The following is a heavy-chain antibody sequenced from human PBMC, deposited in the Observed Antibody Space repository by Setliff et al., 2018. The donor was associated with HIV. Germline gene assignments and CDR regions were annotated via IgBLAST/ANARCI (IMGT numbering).Heavy chain of an antibody. J-gene: IGHJ3*02. V-gene: IGHV4-59*08. CDR1: GGSISEYY. D-gene: IGHD3-22*01. CDR3: ARHSITLVVGVPERDDAFDI. Sequence: SETLSLTCTVSGGSISEYYWSWIRQPPGKGLEWIGYIDYSGSTNYNASLKSRLTMSIDTSKNQFSLKLSSVTAADTAVYYCARHSITLVVGVPERDDAFDIWGQGTMVTV. CDR2: IDYSGST.